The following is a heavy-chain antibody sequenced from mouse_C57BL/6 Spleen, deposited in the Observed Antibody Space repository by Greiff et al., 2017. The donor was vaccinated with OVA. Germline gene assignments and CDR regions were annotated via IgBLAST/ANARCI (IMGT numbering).Heavy chain of an antibody. Sequence: VQLQQPGAELVRPGSSVKLSCKASGYTFTSYWMDWVKQRPGQGLEWIGNIYPSDSETHYNQKFKDKATLTVDKSSSTAYMQLSSLTSEDSAVYYCARGSANWVFDYWGQGTTLTVSS. CDR3: ARGSANWVFDY. CDR2: IYPSDSET. D-gene: IGHD4-1*01. V-gene: IGHV1-61*01. CDR1: GYTFTSYW. J-gene: IGHJ2*01.